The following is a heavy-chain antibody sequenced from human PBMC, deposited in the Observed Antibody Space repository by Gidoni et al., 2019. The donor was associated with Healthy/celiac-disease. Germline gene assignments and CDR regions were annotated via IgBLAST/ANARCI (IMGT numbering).Heavy chain of an antibody. CDR2: IYYSGST. D-gene: IGHD6-19*01. Sequence: QVQLQESGPGLVKPSQTLSLTCTVSGGSISSGGYYWSWIRQHPGKGLEWIGYIYYSGSTYYNPSLKSRVTISVDTSKNQFSLKLSSVTAADTAVYYCARGFSNEWLVGDAFDIWGQGTMVTVSS. V-gene: IGHV4-31*03. CDR3: ARGFSNEWLVGDAFDI. J-gene: IGHJ3*02. CDR1: GGSISSGGYY.